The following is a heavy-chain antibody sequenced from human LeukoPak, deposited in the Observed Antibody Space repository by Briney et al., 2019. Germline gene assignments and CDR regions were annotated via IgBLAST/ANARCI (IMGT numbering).Heavy chain of an antibody. V-gene: IGHV1-18*01. CDR3: ARDSAPLLPGANDY. CDR1: GYTFTSYG. Sequence: ASVKVSCKASGYTFTSYGISWVRQAPGQGLEWMGWISAYNGNTNYAQKLQGRVTMTTDTSTSTAYMELRSLRSDDTAVYYCARDSAPLLPGANDYWGQGTLVTVSS. J-gene: IGHJ4*02. CDR2: ISAYNGNT. D-gene: IGHD2-2*01.